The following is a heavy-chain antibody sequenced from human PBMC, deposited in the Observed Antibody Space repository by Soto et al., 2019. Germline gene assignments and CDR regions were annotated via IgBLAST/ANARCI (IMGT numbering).Heavy chain of an antibody. CDR3: AKGDIIVVSGLFDY. CDR1: GFTFSSYG. J-gene: IGHJ4*02. Sequence: QVQLVESGGGVVQPGRSLRLSCEASGFTFSSYGMHWVRQAPGKGLEWVAVISYDEKNTYYADSVKGRFTISRDNSNNTLFLQMNSLRVEDAAVYYCAKGDIIVVSGLFDYWGQGTLVTVSS. D-gene: IGHD3-22*01. CDR2: ISYDEKNT. V-gene: IGHV3-30*18.